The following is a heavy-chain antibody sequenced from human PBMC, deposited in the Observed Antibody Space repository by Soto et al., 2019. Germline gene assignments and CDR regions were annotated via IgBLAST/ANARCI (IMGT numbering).Heavy chain of an antibody. V-gene: IGHV1-69*13. CDR1: GGTFSSYA. J-gene: IGHJ6*02. Sequence: ASVKVSCKASGGTFSSYAISWVRQAPGQGLEWMGGIIPIFGTANYAQKFQGRVTITADESTSTAYMELSSLRSEDTAVYYCARDPTPLYSGSQPRGHYYGMDVWGQGTTVTVSS. CDR2: IIPIFGTA. CDR3: ARDPTPLYSGSQPRGHYYGMDV. D-gene: IGHD1-26*01.